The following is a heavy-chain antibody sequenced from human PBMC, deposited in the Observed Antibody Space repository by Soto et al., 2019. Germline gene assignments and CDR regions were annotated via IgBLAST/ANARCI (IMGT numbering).Heavy chain of an antibody. V-gene: IGHV1-18*01. D-gene: IGHD6-19*01. Sequence: ASVKVSCKASGYTFSNYGISWVRQAPGQGLEWMGWISGYNDSTYYAQTFQGRVTMTIETSTTTSLELRSLKSNDTAVYYCARDQSSGWYGKDSGLDVWGQGTTVTVS. CDR2: ISGYNDST. J-gene: IGHJ6*02. CDR3: ARDQSSGWYGKDSGLDV. CDR1: GYTFSNYG.